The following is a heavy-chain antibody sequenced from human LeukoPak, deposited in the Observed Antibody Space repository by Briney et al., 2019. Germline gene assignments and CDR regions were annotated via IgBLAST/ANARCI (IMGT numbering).Heavy chain of an antibody. CDR2: ISDNGGSI. V-gene: IGHV3-21*01. CDR1: GFTFSSFG. CDR3: ARDGATIAAAGTDWYFDL. Sequence: GGSLRLSCAASGFTFSSFGMTWVRQAPGKGLEWVSAISDNGGSIFYADSVKGRFTISRDNAKNSLYLQMNSLRAEDTAVYYCARDGATIAAAGTDWYFDLWGRGTLVTVSS. D-gene: IGHD6-13*01. J-gene: IGHJ2*01.